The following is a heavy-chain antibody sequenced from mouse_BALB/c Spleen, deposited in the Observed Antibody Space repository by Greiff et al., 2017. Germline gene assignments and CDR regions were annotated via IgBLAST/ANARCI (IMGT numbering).Heavy chain of an antibody. J-gene: IGHJ4*01. CDR2: IWAGGST. CDR3: ARKIFGYDGYAMDY. D-gene: IGHD2-2*01. CDR1: GFSLTSYG. Sequence: VQLQQSGPGLVAPSQSLSITCTVSGFSLTSYGVHWVRQPPGKGLEWLGVIWAGGSTNYNSALMSRLSISKDNSKSQVFLKMNSLQTDDTAMYYCARKIFGYDGYAMDYWGQGTSVTVSS. V-gene: IGHV2-9*02.